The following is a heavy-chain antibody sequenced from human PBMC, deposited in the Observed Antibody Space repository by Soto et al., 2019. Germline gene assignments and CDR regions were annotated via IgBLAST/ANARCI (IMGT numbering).Heavy chain of an antibody. D-gene: IGHD1-26*01. CDR2: IDHSGNT. CDR3: VGGRGRLVGFDY. CDR1: ADSFSNYY. Sequence: QVQLQQWGTGLLKPSETLSLTCGVNADSFSNYYWIWIRQPPGKGLEWIGEIDHSGNTNYSPSLKSRVTMSVDTSKIQFSLWLTSVTAADTAVYYCVGGRGRLVGFDYWGQGTLVTVSS. J-gene: IGHJ4*02. V-gene: IGHV4-34*01.